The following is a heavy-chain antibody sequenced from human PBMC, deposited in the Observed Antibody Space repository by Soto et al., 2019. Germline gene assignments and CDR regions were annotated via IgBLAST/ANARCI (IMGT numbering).Heavy chain of an antibody. CDR3: AKLFGDSSSSGPPYYFDY. Sequence: GGSLRLSCAASGFTFSSYAMSWVRQAPGKGLEWVSAISGSGGSTYYADSVKGRFTTSRDNSKNTLYLQMNSLRAEDTAVYYCAKLFGDSSSSGPPYYFDYWGQGTLVTVSS. J-gene: IGHJ4*02. CDR1: GFTFSSYA. D-gene: IGHD6-13*01. CDR2: ISGSGGST. V-gene: IGHV3-23*01.